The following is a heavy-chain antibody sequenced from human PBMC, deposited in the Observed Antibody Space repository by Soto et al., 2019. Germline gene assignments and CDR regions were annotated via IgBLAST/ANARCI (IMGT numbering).Heavy chain of an antibody. J-gene: IGHJ4*02. D-gene: IGHD6-13*01. CDR3: ARDVTQLGPLDF. CDR2: VRYDGTEE. Sequence: PGGSLRLSCAASGFIFSSFALHWVRQAPGKGLEWVAVVRYDGTEEYNGDSVKGRFTISRDNSNNTVYLEMNRLKAEDTAVYDCARDVTQLGPLDFWGQGTLVTVSS. V-gene: IGHV3-33*01. CDR1: GFIFSSFA.